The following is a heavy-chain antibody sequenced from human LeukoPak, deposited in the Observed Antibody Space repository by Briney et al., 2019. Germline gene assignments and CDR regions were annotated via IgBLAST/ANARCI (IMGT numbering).Heavy chain of an antibody. CDR1: GFTFSSYE. CDR3: ARMPYDDNGDAFDI. J-gene: IGHJ3*02. CDR2: ISSSGSTK. Sequence: GGSLRLSCAASGFTFSSYEMNWVRQAPGKGVEWVSYISSSGSTKYYGDSVKGRFTISRDNAKNSLYLQMNSLSAEDTAVYYCARMPYDDNGDAFDIWGQGTMVTVSS. V-gene: IGHV3-48*03. D-gene: IGHD3-22*01.